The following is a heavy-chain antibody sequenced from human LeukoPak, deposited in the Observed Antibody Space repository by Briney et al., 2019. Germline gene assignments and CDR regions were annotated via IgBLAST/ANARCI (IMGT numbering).Heavy chain of an antibody. Sequence: PGGSLRLSCAASGFTFSSYGMHWVRQAPGKGLKWVAFIRYDGSNKYYADSVKGRFTISRDNSKNTLYLQMNSLRAEDTAVYYCAKDRGRYCSSTSFYMGLFDYWGQGTLVTVSS. CDR1: GFTFSSYG. D-gene: IGHD2-2*02. CDR3: AKDRGRYCSSTSFYMGLFDY. J-gene: IGHJ4*02. CDR2: IRYDGSNK. V-gene: IGHV3-30*02.